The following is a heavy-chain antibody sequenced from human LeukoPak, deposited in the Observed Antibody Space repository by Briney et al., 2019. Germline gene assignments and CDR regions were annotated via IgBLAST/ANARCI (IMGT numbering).Heavy chain of an antibody. J-gene: IGHJ4*02. CDR2: ISGSDGNT. Sequence: PGGSLRLSCAASGFSFSNYAMSWVRQAPGKGLEWVSTISGSDGNTYSADSVKGRFTISRDNSKSTLYLQMSSLRGEDTAVYYCARDLRNYDFWGQGTPVTVSS. V-gene: IGHV3-23*01. CDR3: ARDLRNYDF. CDR1: GFSFSNYA. D-gene: IGHD4-11*01.